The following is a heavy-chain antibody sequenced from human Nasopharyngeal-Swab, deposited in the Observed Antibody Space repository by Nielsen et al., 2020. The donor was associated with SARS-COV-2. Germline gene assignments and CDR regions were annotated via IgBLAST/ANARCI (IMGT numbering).Heavy chain of an antibody. J-gene: IGHJ2*01. Sequence: GGSLRLSCTASGFTFGDYAMSWVRQAPGKGLEWVGFIRGKAYDGTTEYAASVKGRSTISRDDSKSIAYLQMNSLKTEDTAVYYCTRVSGSCYWRYFDLWGRGTLVTVSS. CDR1: GFTFGDYA. CDR2: IRGKAYDGTT. D-gene: IGHD1-26*01. V-gene: IGHV3-49*04. CDR3: TRVSGSCYWRYFDL.